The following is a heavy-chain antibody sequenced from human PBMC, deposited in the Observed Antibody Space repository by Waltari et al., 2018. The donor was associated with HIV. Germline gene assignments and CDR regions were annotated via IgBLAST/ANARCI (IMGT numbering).Heavy chain of an antibody. CDR3: ARDSEASTVTLKSSL. D-gene: IGHD4-17*01. V-gene: IGHV3-21*01. Sequence: LVESGGGVVKPGRSLRLSCVGSGFSFNRYNMNWVRHIPGKRLEWVASISSVSSYIYYSNSVKDRFIVARDNDKRTLYLQMNRLTVADTAIYYCARDSEASTVTLKSSLWGRGTMVTVSS. CDR2: ISSVSSYI. CDR1: GFSFNRYN. J-gene: IGHJ1*01.